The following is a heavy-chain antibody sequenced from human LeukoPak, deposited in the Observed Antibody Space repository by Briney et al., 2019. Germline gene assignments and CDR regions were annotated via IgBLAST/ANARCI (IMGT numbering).Heavy chain of an antibody. Sequence: LETLSLTCAVYGGSFSGYYWSWIRQPPGKGLEWIGEINHSGSTNYNPSLKSRVTISVDTSKNQFSLKLSSVTAADTAVYYCARGQQLVLVGSYFDYWGQGTLVTVSS. D-gene: IGHD6-13*01. V-gene: IGHV4-34*01. CDR1: GGSFSGYY. CDR2: INHSGST. J-gene: IGHJ4*02. CDR3: ARGQQLVLVGSYFDY.